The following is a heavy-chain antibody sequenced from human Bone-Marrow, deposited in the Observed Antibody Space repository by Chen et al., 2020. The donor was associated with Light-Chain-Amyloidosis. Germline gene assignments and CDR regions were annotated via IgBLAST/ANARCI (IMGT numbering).Heavy chain of an antibody. Sequence: EVLLVESGGEVVQPGGSLRLSCTASGFSFSTYWMHWVRQSPGKGLVSVSRTNSAGTSTTDADSVKGRFTVSRDNTKNTMYLGMNSLGVEDTAVDYCARTTLRYLDYWGQGTLVTVSS. CDR2: TNSAGTST. CDR3: ARTTLRYLDY. J-gene: IGHJ4*02. CDR1: GFSFSTYW. D-gene: IGHD3-9*01. V-gene: IGHV3-74*01.